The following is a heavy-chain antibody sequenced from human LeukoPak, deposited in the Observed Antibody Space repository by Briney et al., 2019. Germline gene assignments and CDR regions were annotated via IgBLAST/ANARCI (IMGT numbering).Heavy chain of an antibody. CDR1: GGSSSGYF. CDR2: SNHSGSS. J-gene: IGHJ1*01. Sequence: PSGALSHTSAVYGGSSSGYFWSSIRPPPGRGLEWIGESNHSGSSDYNPYLKISVTISVYTSKNQFSMKLSSVAAADTAVYYCARGEDGDYYFQHWGQGTLVTVSS. CDR3: ARGEDGDYYFQH. V-gene: IGHV4-34*01. D-gene: IGHD4-17*01.